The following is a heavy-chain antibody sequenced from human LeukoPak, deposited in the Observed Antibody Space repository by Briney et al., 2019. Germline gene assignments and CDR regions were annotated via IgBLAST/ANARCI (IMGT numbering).Heavy chain of an antibody. CDR3: VKAKVGATFDS. D-gene: IGHD1-26*01. J-gene: IGHJ4*02. CDR1: GFTFSSYS. V-gene: IGHV3-64D*06. CDR2: INNNGGST. Sequence: GGSLRLSCSASGFTFSSYSMDWVRQAPGKRPEYVSGINNNGGSTQYADSVKGRFTISRDNSKNTVYLQMGSLRPEDTAVYYCVKAKVGATFDSWGPGTLVTVSS.